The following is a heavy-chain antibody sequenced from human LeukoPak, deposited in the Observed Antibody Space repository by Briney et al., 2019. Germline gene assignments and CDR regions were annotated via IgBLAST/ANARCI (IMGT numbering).Heavy chain of an antibody. Sequence: GGSLRLSCAASGFTFSSYWMSWVRQAPGQGLERVANIKQDGSEKYYVDSVKGRFTISRDNAKNSLYLQMNSLRAEDTAVYYCARDWADIVATNAFDIWGQGTMVTVSS. CDR1: GFTFSSYW. V-gene: IGHV3-7*03. CDR3: ARDWADIVATNAFDI. D-gene: IGHD5-12*01. CDR2: IKQDGSEK. J-gene: IGHJ3*02.